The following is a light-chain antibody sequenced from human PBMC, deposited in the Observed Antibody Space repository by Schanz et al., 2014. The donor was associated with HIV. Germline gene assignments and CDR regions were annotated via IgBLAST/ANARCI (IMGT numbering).Light chain of an antibody. CDR3: SSYTSSSTLVV. V-gene: IGLV2-14*03. CDR2: GVF. Sequence: QSALTQPASVSGSPGQSITISCTGTSSDVGYYKYVSWYQQHPGKAPKVVIYGVFDRPSGISNRFSGSKSGNTASLTISGLQAEDEADYYCSSYTSSSTLVVFGGGTKLTVL. J-gene: IGLJ2*01. CDR1: SSDVGYYKY.